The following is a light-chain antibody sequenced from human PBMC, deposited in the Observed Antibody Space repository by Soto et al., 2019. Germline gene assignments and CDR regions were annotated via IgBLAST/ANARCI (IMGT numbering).Light chain of an antibody. J-gene: IGKJ1*01. CDR1: QSLVYSNGNAY. Sequence: DAVLTQSPLSLPVTLGQPAAISCRSSQSLVYSNGNAYLIWFQQRPGQSPRRLIYQVSTRDAGVPDRFSGSGSGTYFTLTISRVEAEDVGLYYRMQGTHWPWTFGQGTKVEIK. V-gene: IGKV2-30*01. CDR3: MQGTHWPWT. CDR2: QVS.